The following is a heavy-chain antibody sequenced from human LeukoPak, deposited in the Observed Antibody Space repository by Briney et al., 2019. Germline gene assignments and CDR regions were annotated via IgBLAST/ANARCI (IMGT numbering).Heavy chain of an antibody. D-gene: IGHD3-9*01. CDR1: GFTFDDYA. CDR2: ISWNSGSI. V-gene: IGHV3-9*01. CDR3: ARSDYDILNGPDY. Sequence: GRSLRLSCAASGFTFDDYAMHWVRQAPGKGLEWVSGISWNSGSIGYADSVKGRFTISRDNAKNSLHLQMNSLRAEDTALYYCARSDYDILNGPDYWGQGTLVTVSS. J-gene: IGHJ4*02.